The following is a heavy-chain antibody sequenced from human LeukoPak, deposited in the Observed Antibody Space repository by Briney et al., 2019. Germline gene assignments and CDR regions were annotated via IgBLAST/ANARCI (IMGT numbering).Heavy chain of an antibody. J-gene: IGHJ4*02. Sequence: GGSLRLSCAASGFTFSSYWMDWVRQAPGKGLEWVANIKPDGGEKYYVDSVKGRFTISRDNAKNSLYLQMNSLRAEDTAVYYCARDSSGWYFDYWGQGTLVTVSS. CDR2: IKPDGGEK. V-gene: IGHV3-7*01. CDR3: ARDSSGWYFDY. CDR1: GFTFSSYW. D-gene: IGHD6-19*01.